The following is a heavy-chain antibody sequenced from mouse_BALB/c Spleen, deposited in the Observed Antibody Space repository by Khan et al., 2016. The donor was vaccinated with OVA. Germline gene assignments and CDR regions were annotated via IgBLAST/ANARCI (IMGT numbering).Heavy chain of an antibody. CDR1: GFSLSSYG. Sequence: VELVESGPGLVAPSQSLSITCTISGFSLSSYGIHWVRQPPGQGLEWLVVIWSDGSTTYNSTLISRLSIIKDNSKSQVFLKMNSLQTDDTAMYYCARQPYYHYYVMDYWGQGTSITVSS. J-gene: IGHJ4*01. CDR3: ARQPYYHYYVMDY. V-gene: IGHV2-6-1*01. CDR2: IWSDGST. D-gene: IGHD2-10*01.